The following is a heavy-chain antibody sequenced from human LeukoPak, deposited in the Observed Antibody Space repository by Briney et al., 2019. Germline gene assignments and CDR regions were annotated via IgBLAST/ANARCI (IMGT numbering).Heavy chain of an antibody. J-gene: IGHJ3*02. CDR3: ARDLAWDAFDI. CDR1: GFNFTNYN. V-gene: IGHV3-21*01. Sequence: GGSLRLSCAASGFNFTNYNMNWVRQAPGKGLEWVSSIHSSSGAIYYADSLQGRFTISRDNAKNSLYLQMNSLRAEDTAVYYCARDLAWDAFDIWGQGTMVTVSS. CDR2: IHSSSGAI.